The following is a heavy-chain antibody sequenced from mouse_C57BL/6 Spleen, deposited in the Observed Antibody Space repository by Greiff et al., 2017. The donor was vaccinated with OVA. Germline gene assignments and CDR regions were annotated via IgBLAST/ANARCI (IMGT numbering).Heavy chain of an antibody. V-gene: IGHV5-16*01. CDR3: ARAGDYDYAMDY. J-gene: IGHJ4*01. CDR2: INYDGSST. D-gene: IGHD2-4*01. CDR1: GFTFSDYY. Sequence: DVQLVESEGGLVQPGRSMKLSCTASGFTFSDYYMAWVRQVPEKGLEWVANINYDGSSTYYLDSLKSRFIISRDNAKNILYLQMSSLKSEDTATYYCARAGDYDYAMDYWGQGTSVTVSS.